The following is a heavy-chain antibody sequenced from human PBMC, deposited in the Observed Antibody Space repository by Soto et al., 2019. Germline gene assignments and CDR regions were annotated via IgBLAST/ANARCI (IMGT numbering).Heavy chain of an antibody. Sequence: QVQLVQSGAEVKKPGASVKVSCKASGYTFTSYYMHWVRQAPGQGLEWMGIINPSGGSTSYAQKCQGRVTMTRDTSTSTVYMELSSLRSEDTAVYYCARDDGINCYFDLWGRGTLVTVSS. V-gene: IGHV1-46*01. J-gene: IGHJ2*01. CDR1: GYTFTSYY. CDR3: ARDDGINCYFDL. CDR2: INPSGGST.